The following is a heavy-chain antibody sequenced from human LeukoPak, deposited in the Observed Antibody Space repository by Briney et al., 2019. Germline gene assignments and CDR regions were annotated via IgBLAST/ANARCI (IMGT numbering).Heavy chain of an antibody. Sequence: SETLSPTCTVSGGSISSGSYYWNWIRQPAGKGLEWIGRIYTSGSTNYNPSLKSRVTISVDTSKNQFSLKLSSVTAADTAVYYCARDHGVRYSYGPRYYYYGMDVWGQGTTVTVSS. CDR3: ARDHGVRYSYGPRYYYYGMDV. CDR1: GGSISSGSYY. J-gene: IGHJ6*02. CDR2: IYTSGST. V-gene: IGHV4-61*02. D-gene: IGHD5-18*01.